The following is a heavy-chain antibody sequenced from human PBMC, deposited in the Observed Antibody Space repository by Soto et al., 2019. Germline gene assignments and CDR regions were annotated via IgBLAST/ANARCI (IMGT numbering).Heavy chain of an antibody. CDR2: MNPNSGNT. J-gene: IGHJ6*02. Sequence: ASVKVSCKASGYTFTSYDINWVRQATGQGLEWMGWMNPNSGNTGYAQKFQGRVTMTRNTSISTAYMELSSLRSEDTAVYYCAREPRRMITFGGVIAGYYGMDVWGQGTTVTVSS. CDR1: GYTFTSYD. D-gene: IGHD3-16*02. CDR3: AREPRRMITFGGVIAGYYGMDV. V-gene: IGHV1-8*01.